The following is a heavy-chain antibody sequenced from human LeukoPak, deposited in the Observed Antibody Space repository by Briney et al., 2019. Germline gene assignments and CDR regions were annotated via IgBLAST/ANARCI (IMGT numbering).Heavy chain of an antibody. J-gene: IGHJ4*02. Sequence: PSETLSLTCAVYGGSFSGYYWSWIRQPPGKGLGWIGEINHSGSTNYNPSLKSRVTISVDTSKNQFSLKLSSVTAADTAVYYCARGRGTTSYWGQGTLVTVSS. D-gene: IGHD1-14*01. CDR2: INHSGST. CDR1: GGSFSGYY. CDR3: ARGRGTTSY. V-gene: IGHV4-34*01.